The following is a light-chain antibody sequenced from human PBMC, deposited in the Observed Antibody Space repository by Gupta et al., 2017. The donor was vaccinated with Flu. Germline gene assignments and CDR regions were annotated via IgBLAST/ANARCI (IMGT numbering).Light chain of an antibody. CDR2: DDS. CDR3: QVCDSSSDHVV. CDR1: NIGTKS. V-gene: IGLV3-21*02. J-gene: IGLJ3*02. Sequence: SYVLTHPPSVSVPPAQTARISCEGNNIGTKSVHWYQQKPGQAPVLVVDDDSDRPAGIPERFSGSNSGNTATLTISRVEAGDEADYYCQVCDSSSDHVVFGGGTKLPVL.